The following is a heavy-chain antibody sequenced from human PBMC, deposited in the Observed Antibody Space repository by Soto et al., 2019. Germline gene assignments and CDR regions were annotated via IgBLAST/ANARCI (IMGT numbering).Heavy chain of an antibody. J-gene: IGHJ4*02. D-gene: IGHD1-26*01. CDR1: GGTISSWY. V-gene: IGHV4-59*08. Sequence: SETLSLTCTVSGGTISSWYWSWIRQPPGKGLEWIGYIYYSGSTNCNPSLKSRVTISVDTSKNQFSLKLTSVTAADTAVYHCARHVGNSPPGSWGQGTLVTVSS. CDR2: IYYSGST. CDR3: ARHVGNSPPGS.